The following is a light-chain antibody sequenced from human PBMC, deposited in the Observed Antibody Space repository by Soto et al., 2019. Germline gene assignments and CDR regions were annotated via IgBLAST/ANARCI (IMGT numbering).Light chain of an antibody. J-gene: IGKJ1*01. V-gene: IGKV2-24*01. CDR1: QSLVHNDGNTY. CDR3: MHATQSSLT. CDR2: KVS. Sequence: DIVMTQTPLSSPVTLGQAASISCRSSQSLVHNDGNTYLSWFQQRPGQPPGLLIYKVSDRFSGVPDRFSGSAAGTDFTLTISRVEAENVGVYYCMHATQSSLTFGQGTKVEI.